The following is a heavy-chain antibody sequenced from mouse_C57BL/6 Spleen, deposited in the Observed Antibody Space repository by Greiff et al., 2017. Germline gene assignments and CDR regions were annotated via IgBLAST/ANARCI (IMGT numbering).Heavy chain of an antibody. CDR1: GYSITSGYY. Sequence: EVQLQESGPGLVKPSQSLSLTCSVTGYSITSGYYWNWIRQFPGNKLEWMGYISYDGSNNYNPSLKNRISITRDTSKNQFFLKLNSVTTEDTATYYCARDGYDASAWFAYWGQGTLVTVSA. J-gene: IGHJ3*01. CDR2: ISYDGSN. D-gene: IGHD2-2*01. CDR3: ARDGYDASAWFAY. V-gene: IGHV3-6*01.